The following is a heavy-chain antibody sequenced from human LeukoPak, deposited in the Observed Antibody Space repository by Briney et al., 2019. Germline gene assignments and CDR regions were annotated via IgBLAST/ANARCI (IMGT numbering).Heavy chain of an antibody. Sequence: GGSLRLSCAASGFTFSSYAMSWVRQAPGKGLEWVSAISGSGGSTYYAYSVKGRFTIPRDNSKNTLHLQMTSLRAEDTAVHYCAKLTRCEWMAHFDYWGQGTLVTVSS. V-gene: IGHV3-23*01. CDR1: GFTFSSYA. D-gene: IGHD6-19*01. CDR2: ISGSGGST. CDR3: AKLTRCEWMAHFDY. J-gene: IGHJ4*02.